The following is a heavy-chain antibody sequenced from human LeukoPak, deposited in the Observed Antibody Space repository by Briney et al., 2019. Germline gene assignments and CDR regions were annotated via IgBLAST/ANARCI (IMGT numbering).Heavy chain of an antibody. CDR3: ARGSPDYGDSFSFDY. Sequence: SETLSLTCTVSGGSISSGDCYWSWIRQPPGKGLEWIGYIYYSGSTYYNPSLKSRVTISVDTSKNQFSLKLSSVTAADTAVYYCARGSPDYGDSFSFDYWGQGTLVTVSS. J-gene: IGHJ4*02. CDR1: GGSISSGDCY. CDR2: IYYSGST. V-gene: IGHV4-30-4*01. D-gene: IGHD4-17*01.